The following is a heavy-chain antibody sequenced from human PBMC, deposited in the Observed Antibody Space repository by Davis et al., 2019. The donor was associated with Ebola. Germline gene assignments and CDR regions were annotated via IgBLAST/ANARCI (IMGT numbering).Heavy chain of an antibody. CDR3: ARGGWFGELLLDY. V-gene: IGHV3-23*01. CDR2: ISGSGGST. J-gene: IGHJ4*02. D-gene: IGHD3-10*01. CDR1: GFTFSSYA. Sequence: GGSLRLSCAASGFTFSSYAMSWVRQAPGKGLEWVSAISGSGGSTYYADSVKGRFTISRDNSKNTLYLQMNSLRAEDTAVYYCARGGWFGELLLDYWGQGTLVTVSS.